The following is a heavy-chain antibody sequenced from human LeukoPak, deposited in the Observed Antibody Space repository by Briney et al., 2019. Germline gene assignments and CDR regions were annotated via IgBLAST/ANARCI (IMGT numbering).Heavy chain of an antibody. V-gene: IGHV4-59*12. CDR2: IYYSGST. CDR1: GGSISSYY. J-gene: IGHJ6*03. Sequence: PSETLSLTCTVSGGSISSYYWSWIRQPPGKGLEWIGYIYYSGSTYYNPSLKSRVTISVDTSKNQFSLKLSFVTAADTAVYYCARDRSQYYYGSGSHYDYYYMDVWGKGTTVTVSS. D-gene: IGHD3-10*01. CDR3: ARDRSQYYYGSGSHYDYYYMDV.